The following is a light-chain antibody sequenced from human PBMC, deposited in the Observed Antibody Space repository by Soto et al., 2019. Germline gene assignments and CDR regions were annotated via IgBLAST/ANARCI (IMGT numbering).Light chain of an antibody. CDR3: AAWDDSLNGVI. CDR1: SSNIGSNS. J-gene: IGLJ2*01. Sequence: QLVLTQPPSASGTPGQRVTISCSGSSSNIGSNSLSWYQQFPGTAPKLLMYNDDQRPSGVPDRFSGSKSGTSASLAISGLQSEDEADYSCAAWDDSLNGVIFGGGTKLTVL. V-gene: IGLV1-44*01. CDR2: NDD.